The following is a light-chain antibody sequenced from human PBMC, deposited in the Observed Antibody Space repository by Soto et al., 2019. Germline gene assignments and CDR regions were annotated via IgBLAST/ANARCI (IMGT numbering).Light chain of an antibody. CDR1: SSDVGSYNL. CDR2: EGS. V-gene: IGLV2-23*03. J-gene: IGLJ1*01. CDR3: CSYARSSTFV. Sequence: QSALTQPASVSGSPGQSITISCTGTSSDVGSYNLVSWYQQHPGKAPKLMIYEGSKRPSGVSNRFSGSKSGNTASLTISGLQAEDEADYYCCSYARSSTFVFGAGTKVIV.